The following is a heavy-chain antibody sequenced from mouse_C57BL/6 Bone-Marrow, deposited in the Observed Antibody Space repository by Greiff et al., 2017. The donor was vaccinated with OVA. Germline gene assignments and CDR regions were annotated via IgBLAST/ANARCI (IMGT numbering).Heavy chain of an antibody. D-gene: IGHD2-3*01. CDR2: ISSGSSTI. J-gene: IGHJ3*01. CDR1: GFTFSDYG. V-gene: IGHV5-17*01. Sequence: EVQVVESGGGLVKPGGSLKLSCAASGFTFSDYGMHWVRQAPEKGLEWVAYISSGSSTIYYADTVKGRFTISRDNAKNTLFLQMTSLRSEDTAMYYCASGYYWFAYWGQGTLVTVSA. CDR3: ASGYYWFAY.